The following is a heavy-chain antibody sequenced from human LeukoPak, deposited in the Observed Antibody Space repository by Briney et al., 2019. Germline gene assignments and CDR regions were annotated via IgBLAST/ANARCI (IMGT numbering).Heavy chain of an antibody. D-gene: IGHD3-3*01. CDR1: DGSISSGDYY. V-gene: IGHV4-30-4*08. Sequence: PSETLSLTCTVSDGSISSGDYYWSWIRQPPGKGLEWIGYIYYSGSTYYNPSLKSRVTISVDTSKNQFSLKLSSVTAADTAVYYCARVLGYYDFWSGPRGFDYWGQGTLVTVSS. CDR2: IYYSGST. J-gene: IGHJ4*02. CDR3: ARVLGYYDFWSGPRGFDY.